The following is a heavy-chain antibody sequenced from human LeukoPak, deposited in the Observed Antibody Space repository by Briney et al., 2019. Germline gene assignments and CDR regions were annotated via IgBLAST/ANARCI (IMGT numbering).Heavy chain of an antibody. CDR2: ITSSSSII. CDR3: ARVWGSSSSKPIDY. J-gene: IGHJ4*02. Sequence: SGGSLRLSCAASGFTFSSYSMNWVRQAPGKGLEWVSYITSSSSIIYYGDSVKGRFTVSRDNAKNSLYLQMNSLRAEDTAVYYCARVWGSSSSKPIDYWGQGTLVTVSS. V-gene: IGHV3-48*01. D-gene: IGHD6-6*01. CDR1: GFTFSSYS.